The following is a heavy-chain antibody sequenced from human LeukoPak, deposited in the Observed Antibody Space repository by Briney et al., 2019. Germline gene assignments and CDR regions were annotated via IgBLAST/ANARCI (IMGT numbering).Heavy chain of an antibody. V-gene: IGHV4-39*07. Sequence: PSETLSLTCTVSGGSISSNIYYWSWIRQPPGKGLEWIGEINHSGSTNYNPSLKSRVTISVDTSKNQFSLKLSSVTAADTAVYYCARGCIAAAPRYFDYWGQGTLVTVSS. CDR1: GGSISSNIYY. CDR2: INHSGST. J-gene: IGHJ4*02. D-gene: IGHD6-13*01. CDR3: ARGCIAAAPRYFDY.